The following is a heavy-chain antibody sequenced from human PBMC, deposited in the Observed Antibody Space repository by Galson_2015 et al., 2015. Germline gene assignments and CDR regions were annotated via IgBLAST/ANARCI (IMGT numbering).Heavy chain of an antibody. J-gene: IGHJ4*02. CDR3: ACSWAYCGGDCYSGDY. D-gene: IGHD2-21*02. V-gene: IGHV3-21*01. CDR2: ISSSSSYI. CDR1: GFTFSSYR. Sequence: SLRLSCAASGFTFSSYRMNWVRQAPGKGLEWVSSISSSSSYIYYADSVKGRFTISRDNAKNSLYLQMNSLRAEDTAVYYCACSWAYCGGDCYSGDYWGQGTLVTVSS.